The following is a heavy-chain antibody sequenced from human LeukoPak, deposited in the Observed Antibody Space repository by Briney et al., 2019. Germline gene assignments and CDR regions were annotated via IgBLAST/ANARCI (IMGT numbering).Heavy chain of an antibody. CDR2: THYRGDI. CDR3: GRNLGSGSDH. Sequence: PSETLSLTCSVSGASVSSDYWNWIRQSPGRGLEWIGYTHYRGDINYNPSLKSRLTMSVDASSNQVSLKLSSVTAADAAVYYCGRNLGSGSDHWGQGTQVTVSS. V-gene: IGHV4-59*02. D-gene: IGHD3-10*01. J-gene: IGHJ4*02. CDR1: GASVSSDY.